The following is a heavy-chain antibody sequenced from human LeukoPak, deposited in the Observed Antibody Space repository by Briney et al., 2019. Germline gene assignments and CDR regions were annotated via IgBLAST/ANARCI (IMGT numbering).Heavy chain of an antibody. V-gene: IGHV3-15*01. D-gene: IGHD3-10*01. J-gene: IGHJ6*02. CDR3: TTERFGDSYYYGMDV. CDR1: GFTFSNAW. CDR2: IKSKTDGGTT. Sequence: GGSLRLSCAASGFTFSNAWMSWVRQAPGKGLEWVGRIKSKTDGGTTDYVAPVKGRFTISRDDSKNTLYLQMNSLKTEDTAVYYCTTERFGDSYYYGMDVWGQGTTVTVSS.